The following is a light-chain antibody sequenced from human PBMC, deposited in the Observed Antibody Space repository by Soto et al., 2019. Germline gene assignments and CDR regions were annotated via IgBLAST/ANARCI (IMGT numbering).Light chain of an antibody. CDR3: QQADSFPLT. V-gene: IGKV1D-12*01. J-gene: IGKJ4*01. CDR2: GAS. Sequence: IQMTQSPSSVSASVGDRVTITCRASQDISSWLAWYQQKAGKAPYLLIYGASSLQSGVPSRFSGSGSGTVFTLTISSLQPEDFATYYCQQADSFPLTFGGGTKVEMK. CDR1: QDISSW.